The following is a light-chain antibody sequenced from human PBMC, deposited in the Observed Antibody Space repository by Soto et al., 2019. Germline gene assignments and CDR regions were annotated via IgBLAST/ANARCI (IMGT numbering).Light chain of an antibody. Sequence: DIQMTQSPSSLSASVGDRVTITCRASQSISSYLNWYQQKPGKAPKLLIYAASSLQSGVPSRFSGSGSGTDFTLTISSLQPEAFAPYYSQQSYSTPITFGQGTRLEIK. V-gene: IGKV1-39*01. CDR1: QSISSY. CDR2: AAS. J-gene: IGKJ5*01. CDR3: QQSYSTPIT.